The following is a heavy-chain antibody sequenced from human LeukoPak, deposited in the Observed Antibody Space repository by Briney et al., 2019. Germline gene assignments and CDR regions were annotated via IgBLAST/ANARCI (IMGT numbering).Heavy chain of an antibody. CDR1: GYTFSGYY. V-gene: IGHV1-2*02. J-gene: IGHJ4*02. D-gene: IGHD6-19*01. Sequence: ASVKVSCKSSGYTFSGYYMHWVRQAPGQGLEWMGWINPNSGRTNYAQKFQGRVTMTRETSISTAYMELRRLRSDDTAVYYCARLGYSSGSDYWGQGTLVTVSS. CDR2: INPNSGRT. CDR3: ARLGYSSGSDY.